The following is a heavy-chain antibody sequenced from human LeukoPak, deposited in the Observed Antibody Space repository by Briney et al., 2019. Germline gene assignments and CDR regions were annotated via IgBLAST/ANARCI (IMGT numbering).Heavy chain of an antibody. Sequence: PSETLSLISTVSGRSISSGGYYCSWIRQHPAKGLEWIGYIYYSGSTYYNPSLKSRGTISVDTSKNQFSLKLSSVTAAETAVYYCASSIAAAGTGGWFDPWGQGTLVTVSS. J-gene: IGHJ5*02. CDR2: IYYSGST. CDR3: ASSIAAAGTGGWFDP. CDR1: GRSISSGGYY. V-gene: IGHV4-31*03. D-gene: IGHD6-13*01.